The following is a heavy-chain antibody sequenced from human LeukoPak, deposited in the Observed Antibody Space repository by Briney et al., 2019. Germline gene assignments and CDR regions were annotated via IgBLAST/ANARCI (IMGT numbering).Heavy chain of an antibody. CDR1: GDTFDGYY. Sequence: EASMKVSCKASGDTFDGYYVHWVRQAPGQGLEWTGWINPKFGGTNYAPKLQVRASMTWDTAINTAYMELRSLTSDDTAVYYCAAEDTVTRSYDFWGQGALVTVSS. CDR3: AAEDTVTRSYDF. D-gene: IGHD4-11*01. V-gene: IGHV1-2*02. CDR2: INPKFGGT. J-gene: IGHJ4*02.